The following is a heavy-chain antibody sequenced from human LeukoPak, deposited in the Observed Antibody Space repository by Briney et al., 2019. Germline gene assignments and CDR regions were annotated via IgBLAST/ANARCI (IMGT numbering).Heavy chain of an antibody. V-gene: IGHV4-59*01. CDR3: ARDKKQWLRGWFDL. D-gene: IGHD6-19*01. CDR2: IYNSGST. CDR1: GGSISSYY. Sequence: SETLSLTCTVSGGSISSYYWSWIRQPPGKGLEWIGYIYNSGSTNYNPSLQSRVTISVDTSKNQFSLKLSSVTAADTAVYYCARDKKQWLRGWFDLWGQGTLVTVSS. J-gene: IGHJ5*02.